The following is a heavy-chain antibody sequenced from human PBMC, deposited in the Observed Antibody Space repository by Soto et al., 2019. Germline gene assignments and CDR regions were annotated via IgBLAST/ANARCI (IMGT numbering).Heavy chain of an antibody. CDR3: ARVKLWFGGGWDAFDI. Sequence: QVQLVQSGAEVKKPGASVKVSCKASGYTFTSYYMHWVRQAPGQGLEWMGIINPSGGSTSYAQKCQGRVTRTRDTSTSTVYMELSSLRSEDTAVYYCARVKLWFGGGWDAFDIWGQGTMVTVSS. V-gene: IGHV1-46*03. CDR1: GYTFTSYY. J-gene: IGHJ3*02. D-gene: IGHD3-10*01. CDR2: INPSGGST.